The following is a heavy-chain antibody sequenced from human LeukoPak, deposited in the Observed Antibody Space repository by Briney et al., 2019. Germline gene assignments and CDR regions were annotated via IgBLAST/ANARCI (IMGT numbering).Heavy chain of an antibody. Sequence: SETLSLTCTVSGGSISSYYWSWIRQPPGRGLEWIGYIYHSGSTNYNPSLKSRLTIPLDTSKNQCSLKLSSVTAADTAVYYCARGYGGSYWYFDFWGRGALVTVSS. D-gene: IGHD4-23*01. CDR1: GGSISSYY. CDR3: ARGYGGSYWYFDF. CDR2: IYHSGST. V-gene: IGHV4-59*01. J-gene: IGHJ2*01.